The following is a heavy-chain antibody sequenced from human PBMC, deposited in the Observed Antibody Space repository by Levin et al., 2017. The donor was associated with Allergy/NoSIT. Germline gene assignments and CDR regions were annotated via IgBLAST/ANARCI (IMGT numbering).Heavy chain of an antibody. J-gene: IGHJ5*02. CDR2: INPNSGGT. CDR1: GYTFTGYY. V-gene: IGHV1-2*02. D-gene: IGHD6-19*01. Sequence: ASVKVSCKASGYTFTGYYMHWVRQAPGQGLEWMGWINPNSGGTNYAQKFQGRVTMTRDTSISTAYMELSRLRSDDTAVYYCARGLAVAGGGTEFDPWGQGTLVTVSS. CDR3: ARGLAVAGGGTEFDP.